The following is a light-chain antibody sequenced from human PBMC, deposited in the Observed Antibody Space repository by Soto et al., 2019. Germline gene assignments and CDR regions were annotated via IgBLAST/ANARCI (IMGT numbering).Light chain of an antibody. CDR1: QTVSGNY. Sequence: ESVLTQSPGTLSLSPGEGATLSCRASQTVSGNYLAWYQQKPGQAPRLLIYGASSRAAGIPDRFSGSGCGKVYTLTISRLEPEDFAVYFCQQNGGSRAFGQGTKVEIK. CDR2: GAS. V-gene: IGKV3-20*01. J-gene: IGKJ1*01. CDR3: QQNGGSRA.